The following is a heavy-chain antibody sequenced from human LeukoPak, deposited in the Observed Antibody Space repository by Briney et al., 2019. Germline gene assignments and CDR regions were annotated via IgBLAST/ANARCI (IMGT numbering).Heavy chain of an antibody. D-gene: IGHD4-11*01. CDR1: GYSFTGSW. CDR3: ARLTTVTTTTPYYMDV. CDR2: FYPGDSDT. Sequence: GESLKISCKGSGYSFTGSWIAWVRQMPGKGLEWMGIFYPGDSDTRYSPPFQGLVTISADKSISTAYLQWSSLKASDTAMYYCARLTTVTTTTPYYMDVWGKGTTVTVSS. V-gene: IGHV5-51*01. J-gene: IGHJ6*03.